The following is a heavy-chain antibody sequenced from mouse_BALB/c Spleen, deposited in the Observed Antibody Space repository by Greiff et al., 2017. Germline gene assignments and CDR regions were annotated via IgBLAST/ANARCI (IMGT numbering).Heavy chain of an antibody. CDR3: ARDQYGNYEGAMDY. V-gene: IGHV1-84*02. CDR2: IYPGGGNT. Sequence: QVQLQQSGPELVKPGASVKISCKASGYTFTDYYINWVKQKPGQGLEWIGWIYPGGGNTKYNEKFKGKATLTVDTSSSTAYMQLSSLTSEDTAVYFCARDQYGNYEGAMDYWGQGTSVTVSS. CDR1: GYTFTDYY. D-gene: IGHD2-10*02. J-gene: IGHJ4*01.